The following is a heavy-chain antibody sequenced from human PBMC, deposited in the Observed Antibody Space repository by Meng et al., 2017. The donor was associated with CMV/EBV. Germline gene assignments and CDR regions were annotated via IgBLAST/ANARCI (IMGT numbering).Heavy chain of an antibody. J-gene: IGHJ4*02. D-gene: IGHD1-26*01. CDR3: ARSGGSYAPLDY. CDR1: GFTFSDHY. CDR2: TRNKANSYTT. Sequence: GGSLRLSCAASGFTFSDHYMDWVRQAPGKGLEWVGRTRNKANSYTTEYAASVKGRFTISRDDSKNSLYLQMNSLKTEDTDVYYCARSGGSYAPLDYWGQGTLVTVSS. V-gene: IGHV3-72*01.